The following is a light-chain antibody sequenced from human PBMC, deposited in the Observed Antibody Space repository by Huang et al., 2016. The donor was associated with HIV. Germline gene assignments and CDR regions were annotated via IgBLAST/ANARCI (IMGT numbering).Light chain of an antibody. V-gene: IGKV3-11*01. CDR1: QSVSSY. Sequence: DIVLTQSPATLSLSPGERATLSCRASQSVSSYLAWYQQRPGQAPRLLIYDASNRATGIPARVSGSVSGTDFTLTISSLEPEDFAVYYCQQRSNWPPLTFGGGTKVEIK. J-gene: IGKJ4*01. CDR2: DAS. CDR3: QQRSNWPPLT.